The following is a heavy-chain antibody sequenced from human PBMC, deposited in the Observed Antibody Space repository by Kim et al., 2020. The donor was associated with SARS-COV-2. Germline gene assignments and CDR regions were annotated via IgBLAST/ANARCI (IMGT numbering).Heavy chain of an antibody. J-gene: IGHJ6*02. V-gene: IGHV4-59*01. D-gene: IGHD5-12*01. CDR1: GGSISSYY. Sequence: SETLSLTCTVSGGSISSYYWSWIRQPPGKGLEWIGYIYYSGSTNYNPSLKSRVTISVDTSKNQFSLKLSSVTAADTAVYYCARYVATMDYGMDVWGQGTTVTVSS. CDR2: IYYSGST. CDR3: ARYVATMDYGMDV.